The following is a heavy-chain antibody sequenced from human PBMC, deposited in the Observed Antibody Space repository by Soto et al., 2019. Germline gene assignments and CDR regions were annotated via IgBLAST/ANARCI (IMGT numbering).Heavy chain of an antibody. D-gene: IGHD2-2*01. V-gene: IGHV4-59*01. CDR1: GGSISSYY. Sequence: SETLSLTCTVSGGSISSYYWSWIRQPPGKGLEWIGYIYYSGSTNYNPSLKSRVTISVDTSKNQFSLKLSSVTAADTAVYYCARDNSGLGYCSSTSCLGLDWFDPWGQGTLVT. CDR3: ARDNSGLGYCSSTSCLGLDWFDP. J-gene: IGHJ5*02. CDR2: IYYSGST.